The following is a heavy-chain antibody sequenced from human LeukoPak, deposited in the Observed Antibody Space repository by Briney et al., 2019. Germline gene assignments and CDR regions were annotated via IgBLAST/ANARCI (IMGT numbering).Heavy chain of an antibody. V-gene: IGHV4-4*07. D-gene: IGHD1-26*01. CDR3: VKSGGYGLIDY. CDR2: IYTSGST. CDR1: GGSISSYY. Sequence: PSETLSLTCTVSGGSISSYYWSWIRQPAGKGLGWIGRIYTSGSTNYNPSLKSRVTMSVDTSKNQFSLRLNSVTAADTAMYFCVKSGGYGLIDYWGQGTLVTVSS. J-gene: IGHJ4*02.